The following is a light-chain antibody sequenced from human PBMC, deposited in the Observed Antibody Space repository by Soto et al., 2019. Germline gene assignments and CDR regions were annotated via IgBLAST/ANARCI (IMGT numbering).Light chain of an antibody. V-gene: IGLV2-14*01. Sequence: PLAQPASVSWSPGQSITMSCSGTSSDVGGYNYVSLYQQHPGKAPKLMIYEVSNRPSGVSNRFSGSKSGNTASLTISGLQAEDEADYYCSSYTSSSTYVFGTGTKVTVL. CDR3: SSYTSSSTYV. CDR1: SSDVGGYNY. J-gene: IGLJ1*01. CDR2: EVS.